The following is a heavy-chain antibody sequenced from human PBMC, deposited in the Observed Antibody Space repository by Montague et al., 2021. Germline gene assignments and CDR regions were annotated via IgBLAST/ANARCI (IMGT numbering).Heavy chain of an antibody. V-gene: IGHV4-38-2*02. Sequence: SETLSLTCTVSRSLINSDYYWGWIRQPPGKGLECMGSVSHGGRTYYNPSLKSRVTISVDTSNNHFSLKLSSVTAADTAMHYCARERDRYYYMDIWGKGTTITVSS. CDR2: VSHGGRT. CDR3: ARERDRYYYMDI. CDR1: RSLINSDYY. J-gene: IGHJ6*03.